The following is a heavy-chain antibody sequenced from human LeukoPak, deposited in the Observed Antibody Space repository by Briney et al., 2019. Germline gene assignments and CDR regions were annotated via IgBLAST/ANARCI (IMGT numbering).Heavy chain of an antibody. CDR1: GDSVSSNSAA. CDR2: TYYRSKWYN. CDR3: ARGRRYCSGGSCYPTGRYYYGIDV. J-gene: IGHJ6*02. D-gene: IGHD2-15*01. V-gene: IGHV6-1*01. Sequence: SQTLSLTCAISGDSVSSNSAAWNWIRQSPSRGLEWLGRTYYRSKWYNDYAVSVKSRITINPDTSKNQFSLQLNSVTPEDTAVYYCARGRRYCSGGSCYPTGRYYYGIDVWGQGTTVTVSS.